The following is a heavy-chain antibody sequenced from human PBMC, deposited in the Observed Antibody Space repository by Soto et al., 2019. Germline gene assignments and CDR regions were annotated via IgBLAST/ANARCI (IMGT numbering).Heavy chain of an antibody. D-gene: IGHD6-19*01. CDR2: TSHDGSNK. CDR1: GFTFSLYT. Sequence: QVQLVESGGGVVQPGRSLRLSCAASGFTFSLYTMHWVRQAPGKGLEWVAVTSHDGSNKYYADSVKGRFTISRDNSXXTLYLQMNSLRPEETAVYYCARGPRIAVAGGYFDNWGQGTLVTVSS. CDR3: ARGPRIAVAGGYFDN. J-gene: IGHJ4*02. V-gene: IGHV3-30-3*01.